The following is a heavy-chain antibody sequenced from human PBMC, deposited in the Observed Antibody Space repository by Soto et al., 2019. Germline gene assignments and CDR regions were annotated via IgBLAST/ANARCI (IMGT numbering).Heavy chain of an antibody. CDR3: ARESVGDSPLLDY. CDR2: VIPSLGVV. D-gene: IGHD4-17*01. J-gene: IGHJ4*01. V-gene: IGHV1-69*08. Sequence: QVQVVQSGAEVKKPGSSVKVSCKASGGYYRSYTITWVRQAPGQGLEWMGRVIPSLGVVNYAQKFQGKVTFTADKSTSTAYMELSSLRSDDTAVYYCARESVGDSPLLDYWGQGTLVTVSS. CDR1: GGYYRSYT.